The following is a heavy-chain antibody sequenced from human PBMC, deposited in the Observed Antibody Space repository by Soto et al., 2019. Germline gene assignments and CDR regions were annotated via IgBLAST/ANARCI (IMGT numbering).Heavy chain of an antibody. CDR2: IYYSGST. Sequence: QVQLQESGPGLVKPSQTLSLTCTVSGGSISSGDYYWSWIRQPPGKGLEWIGYIYYSGSTYYNPSRRSRVTIAVDTSKNQFSLKLSSVTAADTAVYYCARDARRDGYNPTFYFDYWGQGTLVTVSS. J-gene: IGHJ4*02. D-gene: IGHD5-12*01. V-gene: IGHV4-30-4*01. CDR1: GGSISSGDYY. CDR3: ARDARRDGYNPTFYFDY.